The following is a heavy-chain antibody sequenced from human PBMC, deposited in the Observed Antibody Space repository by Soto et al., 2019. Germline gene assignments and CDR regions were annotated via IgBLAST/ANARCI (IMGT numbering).Heavy chain of an antibody. J-gene: IGHJ5*02. CDR2: HYSGGST. D-gene: IGHD1-26*01. V-gene: IGHV3-53*01. CDR3: ARHRHPRGTVGAASPLDP. Sequence: SGGSLRLSCGISGFSVSSNYLSWVRQAPGKGLEWVSVHYSGGSTYYADSVQGRFTISRDKSNNTLYLQMRRVRAEDTAVYFCARHRHPRGTVGAASPLDPWGQGTQVTVSS. CDR1: GFSVSSNY.